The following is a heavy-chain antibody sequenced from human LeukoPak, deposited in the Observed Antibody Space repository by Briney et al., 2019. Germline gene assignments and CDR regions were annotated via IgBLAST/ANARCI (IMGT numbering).Heavy chain of an antibody. D-gene: IGHD6-6*01. CDR3: ARWWYSSSSAWFDP. V-gene: IGHV5-51*01. CDR1: GYSFTGYW. Sequence: GESLKISCKVSGYSFTGYWIAWVRQMPGKGLEWMGIIYPDDSDTRYSPSFQGQVTISADKSISTAYLQWSSLKASDTAMYYCARWWYSSSSAWFDPWGQGTLVTVSS. CDR2: IYPDDSDT. J-gene: IGHJ5*02.